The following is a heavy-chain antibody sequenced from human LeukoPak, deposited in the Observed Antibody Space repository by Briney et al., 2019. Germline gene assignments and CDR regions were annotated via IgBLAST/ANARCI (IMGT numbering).Heavy chain of an antibody. V-gene: IGHV1-69*04. CDR3: ARVTTTVAGPGWYFDY. CDR1: GGTFSSYA. J-gene: IGHJ4*02. CDR2: IIPIFGIA. Sequence: ASVKVSCKASGGTFSSYAISWVRQAPGQGLEWMGRIIPIFGIANYAQKFQGRVTITADKSTSTAYIELSSLRSEDTAVYYCARVTTTVAGPGWYFDYWGQGTLVTVSS. D-gene: IGHD6-19*01.